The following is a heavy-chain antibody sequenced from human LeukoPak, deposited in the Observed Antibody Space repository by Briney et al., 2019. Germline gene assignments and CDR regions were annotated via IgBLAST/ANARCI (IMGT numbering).Heavy chain of an antibody. Sequence: GGSLRLSGAASGFTFSSYAMHGVRKAPGKGLEYVSAISSNGGSTYYANSVKGRFTISRDNSKNTLYLQMGSLRAEDMAVYYCARGGIVVYWGQGTLVTVSS. CDR3: ARGGIVVY. CDR1: GFTFSSYA. V-gene: IGHV3-64*01. D-gene: IGHD1-26*01. J-gene: IGHJ4*02. CDR2: ISSNGGST.